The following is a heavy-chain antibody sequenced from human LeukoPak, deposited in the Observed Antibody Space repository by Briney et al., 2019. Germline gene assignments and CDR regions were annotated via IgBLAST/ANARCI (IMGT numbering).Heavy chain of an antibody. D-gene: IGHD3-22*01. CDR2: ISSSSSYI. CDR1: GFTFNTYS. Sequence: PGGSLRLSCAASGFTFNTYSMNWVRQAPGKGLEWVSSISSSSSYIYYADSVKGRFTISRDNATNSLYLQMNSLRAEDTAVYYCARGLAAADRLETYYYDSSGYSALAYWGQGPLVTVPS. J-gene: IGHJ4*02. V-gene: IGHV3-21*01. CDR3: ARGLAAADRLETYYYDSSGYSALAY.